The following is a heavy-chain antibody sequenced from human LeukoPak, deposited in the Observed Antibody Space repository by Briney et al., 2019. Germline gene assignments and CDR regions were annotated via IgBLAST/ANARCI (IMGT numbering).Heavy chain of an antibody. CDR3: ARVGYYYGSGSYSPRYGMDV. Sequence: SETLSLTCTVSGGSISSYYWSWIRQPPGKGLEWIGYIYYSGSTNYNPSLKSRVTISVDTSKNQFSLKLSSVTAADTAVYYCARVGYYYGSGSYSPRYGMDVWGQGTTVTVSS. V-gene: IGHV4-59*01. CDR1: GGSISSYY. D-gene: IGHD3-10*01. J-gene: IGHJ6*02. CDR2: IYYSGST.